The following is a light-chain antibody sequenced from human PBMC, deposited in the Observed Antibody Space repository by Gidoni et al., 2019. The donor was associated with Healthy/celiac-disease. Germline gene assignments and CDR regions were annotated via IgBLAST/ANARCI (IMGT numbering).Light chain of an antibody. CDR3: QQYNSYSRT. Sequence: DIQTTQSPSTLSASVGDRVTITCRASQSISSWLAWYQQKPGKAPKLLIYKAPSLESGVPSRFSGSGSGTEFTLTISSLQPDDFATYYCQQYNSYSRTFGQGTKVEIK. J-gene: IGKJ1*01. V-gene: IGKV1-5*03. CDR2: KAP. CDR1: QSISSW.